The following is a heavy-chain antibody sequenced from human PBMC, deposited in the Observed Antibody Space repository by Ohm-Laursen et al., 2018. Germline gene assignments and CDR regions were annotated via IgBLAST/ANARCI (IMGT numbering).Heavy chain of an antibody. Sequence: SHTLSLTCAVYGGSFSGYYWSWIRQPPGKGLVWIGEINHSGSTNYNPSLKSRITISVDTSTNQFSLKLSSVTAADTAVYYCARGGRYFDWLRTAFDYWGQGTLVTVSS. D-gene: IGHD3-9*01. J-gene: IGHJ4*02. CDR3: ARGGRYFDWLRTAFDY. CDR2: INHSGST. V-gene: IGHV4-34*01. CDR1: GGSFSGYY.